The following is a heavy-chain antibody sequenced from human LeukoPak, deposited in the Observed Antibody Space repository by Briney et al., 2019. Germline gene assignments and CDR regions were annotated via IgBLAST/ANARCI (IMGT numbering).Heavy chain of an antibody. D-gene: IGHD3-10*01. Sequence: PGGSLRLSCAASGFTFDDYAMHWVRQAPGKSLEWVSGISWNSGSIGYADSVKGRFTISRDNAKNSLYLQMNSLRAEDTALYYCAKDRGSSYYYGMDVWGQGTTVTVSS. CDR3: AKDRGSSYYYGMDV. J-gene: IGHJ6*02. V-gene: IGHV3-9*01. CDR2: ISWNSGSI. CDR1: GFTFDDYA.